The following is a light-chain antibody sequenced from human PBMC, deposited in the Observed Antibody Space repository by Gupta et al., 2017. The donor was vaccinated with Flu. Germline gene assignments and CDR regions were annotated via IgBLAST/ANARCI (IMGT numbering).Light chain of an antibody. Sequence: QYVLTQSTSVSWAPGQRVTISCTGSSSNIGAGYDVHWYQQRPGTAPKLLIYGNSNRPSGVPYRFSGSKSGTSASLAITVLQAEDEADYYCQSYDSSLSRVFGTGTKVTVL. CDR1: SSNIGAGYD. CDR2: GNS. V-gene: IGLV1-40*01. CDR3: QSYDSSLSRV. J-gene: IGLJ1*01.